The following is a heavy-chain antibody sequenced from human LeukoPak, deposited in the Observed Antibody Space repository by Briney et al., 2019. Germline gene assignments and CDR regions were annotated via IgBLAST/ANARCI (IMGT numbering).Heavy chain of an antibody. J-gene: IGHJ6*02. CDR3: ARASITIFGVAYGMDV. Sequence: SQTLSLTCTVSGGSISSGSYYWSWIRHPAGKGLEWIGRIYTSGSTNYNPSLKSRVTISVDTSKNQFSLKLSSVTAADTAVYYCARASITIFGVAYGMDVWGQGTTVTVSS. D-gene: IGHD3-3*01. CDR2: IYTSGST. CDR1: GGSISSGSYY. V-gene: IGHV4-61*02.